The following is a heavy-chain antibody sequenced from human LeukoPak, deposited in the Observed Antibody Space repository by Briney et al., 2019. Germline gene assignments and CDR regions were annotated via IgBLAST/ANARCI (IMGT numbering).Heavy chain of an antibody. CDR3: ARLSYSSGWSWEFDP. Sequence: GGSLRLSCAASGFTFSSYAMHWVRQAPGKGLEWVAVISYDGSNKYYADSVKGRFTISRDNSKNTLYLQMNSLRAEDTAVYYCARLSYSSGWSWEFDPWGQGTLVTVSS. CDR1: GFTFSSYA. J-gene: IGHJ5*02. V-gene: IGHV3-30-3*01. CDR2: ISYDGSNK. D-gene: IGHD6-19*01.